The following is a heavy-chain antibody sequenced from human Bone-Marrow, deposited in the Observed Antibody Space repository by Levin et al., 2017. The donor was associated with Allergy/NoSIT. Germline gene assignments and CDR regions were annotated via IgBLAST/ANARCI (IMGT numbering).Heavy chain of an antibody. D-gene: IGHD3-16*02. V-gene: IGHV4-59*01. CDR3: ARVGRKHDYVWGSDREYYFDY. J-gene: IGHJ4*02. CDR1: GGSISSYY. Sequence: SETLSLTCTVSGGSISSYYWSWIRQPPGKGLEWIGYIYYSGSTNYNPSLKSRVTISVDTSKNQFSLKLSSVTAADTAVYYCARVGRKHDYVWGSDREYYFDYWGQGTLVTVSS. CDR2: IYYSGST.